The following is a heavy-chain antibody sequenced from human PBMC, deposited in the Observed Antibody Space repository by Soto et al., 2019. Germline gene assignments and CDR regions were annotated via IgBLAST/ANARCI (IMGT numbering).Heavy chain of an antibody. CDR2: TYYRYKWYY. CDR3: ARSISATTGDGMDV. J-gene: IGHJ6*02. V-gene: IGHV6-1*01. D-gene: IGHD1-20*01. CDR1: GDSVSSNSAA. Sequence: QVQLQQAGPGLLKPSQTLSLTCAISGDSVSSNSAAWSWVRQSPSRGLEWLGRTYYRYKWYYNSALSVKSRITINPDTSKNNFSLQLNSVTPEDTAVYYCARSISATTGDGMDVWGQGTTVTVSS.